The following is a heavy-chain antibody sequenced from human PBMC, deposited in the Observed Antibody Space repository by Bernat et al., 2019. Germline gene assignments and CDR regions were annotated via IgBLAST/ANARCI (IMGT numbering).Heavy chain of an antibody. Sequence: QVQLVQSGVEVKKPGASVKVSCKASGYTFTSYYMHWVRQAPGQGLEWMGIINPSGGSTSYAQKFQGRVTMTRDTSTSTVYMGLSSLRSEDTAVYYCARDYSSGWYSRGYYFDYWGQGTLVTVSS. CDR1: GYTFTSYY. D-gene: IGHD6-19*01. CDR3: ARDYSSGWYSRGYYFDY. V-gene: IGHV1-46*01. CDR2: INPSGGST. J-gene: IGHJ4*02.